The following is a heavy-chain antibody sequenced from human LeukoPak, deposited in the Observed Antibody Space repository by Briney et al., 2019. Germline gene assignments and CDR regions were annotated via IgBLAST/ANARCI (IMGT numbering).Heavy chain of an antibody. D-gene: IGHD4-17*01. CDR2: IYYSGST. Sequence: SKTLSLTCTVSGGSISSGDYYWSWIRQPPGKGLEWIGYIYYSGSTYYNPSLKSRVTISLDTSKNQFSLKLSSVTAADTAVYYCARDLWDYGDYVTGAFDIWGQGTMVIVSS. J-gene: IGHJ3*02. V-gene: IGHV4-30-4*01. CDR3: ARDLWDYGDYVTGAFDI. CDR1: GGSISSGDYY.